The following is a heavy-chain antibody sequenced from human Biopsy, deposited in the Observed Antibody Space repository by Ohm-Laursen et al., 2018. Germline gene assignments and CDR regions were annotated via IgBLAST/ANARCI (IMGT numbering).Heavy chain of an antibody. CDR1: GGTFSSFG. CDR2: INSMFGTT. V-gene: IGHV1-69*01. Sequence: GSSVKVSCKASGGTFSSFGISWVRQAPGQGLEWMGEINSMFGTTNYSKTFQGRVTITADESTSTAYMEVSSLRSEDTAVYYCAKRGVERGRPLAYWGQGTLVTVSS. J-gene: IGHJ4*02. CDR3: AKRGVERGRPLAY. D-gene: IGHD1-1*01.